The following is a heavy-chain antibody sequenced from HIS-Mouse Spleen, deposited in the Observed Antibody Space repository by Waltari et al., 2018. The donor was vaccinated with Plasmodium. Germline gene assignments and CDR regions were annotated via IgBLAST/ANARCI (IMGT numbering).Heavy chain of an antibody. CDR1: GFTVSSNY. J-gene: IGHJ4*02. CDR3: ARGNAGYSSSWYLFDY. Sequence: EVQLVETGGGLIQPGGSLRLSCAASGFTVSSNYLSWVRQAPGKVLEWVSVSDSGGRTYYADSVKRRFTSSRDNYKNTLYLQMNSRRAEDTAVYYCARGNAGYSSSWYLFDYWGQGTLVTVSS. CDR2: SDSGGRT. V-gene: IGHV3-53*02. D-gene: IGHD6-13*01.